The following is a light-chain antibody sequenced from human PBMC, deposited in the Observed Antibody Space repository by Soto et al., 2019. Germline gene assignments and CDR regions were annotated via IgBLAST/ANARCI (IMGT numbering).Light chain of an antibody. CDR1: QSVSSSY. CDR2: DTS. CDR3: QQCGSSPS. Sequence: EIVLTQSPGTLSLSPGERATLSCRASQSVSSSYLAWYQQKPGQAPRLLIYDTSSRATGIPDRFSGSGSGTDFTLAISRLEPEDFAVYYCQQCGSSPSFCQWTKVELK. J-gene: IGKJ1*01. V-gene: IGKV3-20*01.